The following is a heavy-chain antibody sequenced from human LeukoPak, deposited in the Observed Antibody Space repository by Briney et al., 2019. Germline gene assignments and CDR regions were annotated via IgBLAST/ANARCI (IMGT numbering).Heavy chain of an antibody. D-gene: IGHD3-10*01. J-gene: IGHJ4*02. CDR2: VSAYNGNT. CDR1: GYTFTSYG. CDR3: ARDQGSTMVRGAFY. Sequence: ASVKVSCKASGYTFTSYGISWVRQAPGQGLEWMGWVSAYNGNTNYAQKLQGRVTMTTDTSTSTAYMELRSLRSDDTAVYYCARDQGSTMVRGAFYWGQGTLVTVSS. V-gene: IGHV1-18*01.